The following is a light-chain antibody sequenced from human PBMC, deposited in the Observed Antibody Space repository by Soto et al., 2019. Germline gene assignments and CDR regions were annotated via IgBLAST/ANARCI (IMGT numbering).Light chain of an antibody. J-gene: IGLJ1*01. V-gene: IGLV2-14*01. CDR3: SSHTSGSTRV. CDR1: RSYVGGYDY. Sequence: HCDLNRAASVCRSPCQELPIFRTRTRSYVGGYDYVSWYQQQPDKAPKLMIYEVTKRPSGVSNRFSGSKSGNTASLTISGLQSEDEADYYCSSHTSGSTRVFGTGTKVTVL. CDR2: EVT.